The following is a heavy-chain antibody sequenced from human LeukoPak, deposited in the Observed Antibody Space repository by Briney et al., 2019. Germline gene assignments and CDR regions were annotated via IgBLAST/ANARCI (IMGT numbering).Heavy chain of an antibody. J-gene: IGHJ4*02. CDR2: ISSSGSTI. D-gene: IGHD5-24*01. CDR1: GFTFSSYG. CDR3: AKGRGDGYIYPLLFDY. V-gene: IGHV3-48*01. Sequence: GGSLRLSCAAPGFTFSSYGMHWVRQAPGKGLEWVSYISSSGSTIYYADSVKGRFTISRDNSKKTLYLQMNSLRAEDTAVYYCAKGRGDGYIYPLLFDYWGQGTLITVSS.